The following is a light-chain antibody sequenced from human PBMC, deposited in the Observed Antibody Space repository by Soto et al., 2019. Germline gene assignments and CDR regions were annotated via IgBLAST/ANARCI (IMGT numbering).Light chain of an antibody. CDR2: GAS. CDR3: QQYHISRT. CDR1: QSVSSSY. J-gene: IGKJ1*01. V-gene: IGKV3-20*01. Sequence: ELTESPGTLPLAPGERATLYCRASQSVSSSYLAWYQQRPGQAPRLLIYGASSRATGIPERFSGSGSGTDFTLTVSRLEPEDFAVYYCQQYHISRTCGQGTKVDIK.